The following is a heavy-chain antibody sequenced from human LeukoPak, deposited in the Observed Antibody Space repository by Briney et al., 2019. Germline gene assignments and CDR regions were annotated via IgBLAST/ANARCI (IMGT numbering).Heavy chain of an antibody. J-gene: IGHJ4*02. CDR1: GGSISSSSYY. V-gene: IGHV4-39*01. CDR3: ARLMVRGVNFDY. CDR2: IYYSGST. Sequence: SQSLSLTCTVSGGSISSSSYYWGWLRQPPGKGLEWIGSIYYSGSTYYNPSLKSRVTISVDTSKNQFSLKLSSVTAADTAVYYCARLMVRGVNFDYWGQGTLVTVSS. D-gene: IGHD3-10*01.